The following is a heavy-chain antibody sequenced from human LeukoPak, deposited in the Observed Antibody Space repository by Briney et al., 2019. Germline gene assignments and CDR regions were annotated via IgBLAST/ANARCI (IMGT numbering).Heavy chain of an antibody. D-gene: IGHD3-10*01. J-gene: IGHJ5*01. V-gene: IGHV1-2*02. CDR1: GYFFSDYY. Sequence: ASVKVSRKASGYFFSDYYIHWVRQAPGQGLEWMGWINPNTGDRTYAQKFQGRITLTRDMAITTAFMELTNLKSDDMAFYFCAREFGSGSYYNFDSWGQGTLVTVSS. CDR2: INPNTGDR. CDR3: AREFGSGSYYNFDS.